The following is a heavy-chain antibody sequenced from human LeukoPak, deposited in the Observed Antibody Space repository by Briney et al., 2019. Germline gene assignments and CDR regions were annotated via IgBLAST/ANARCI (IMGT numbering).Heavy chain of an antibody. J-gene: IGHJ4*02. D-gene: IGHD5-18*01. CDR3: AKGFRDTAMFLDD. CDR1: GFTFSSFE. CDR2: ISGSGSTV. V-gene: IGHV3-48*03. Sequence: GGPLRLSCTASGFTFSSFEMNWVRLAPGKGLEWFSCISGSGSTVYYADSVKGRFTISRDNAKNSLYLQMNSLRAEDTAVYYCAKGFRDTAMFLDDWGQGTLVTVSS.